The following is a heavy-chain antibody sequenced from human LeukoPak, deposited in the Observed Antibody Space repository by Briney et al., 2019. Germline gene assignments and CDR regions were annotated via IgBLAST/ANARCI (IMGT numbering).Heavy chain of an antibody. CDR3: TRVSSITMIVVVTPFDY. J-gene: IGHJ4*02. D-gene: IGHD3-22*01. Sequence: GGSLRLSCTASGFTFGDYAMSWFRQAPGKGLEWVGFIRSKAYGGTTEYAASVKGRFTISRDDSKSIAYLQMNSLKTEDTAVYYCTRVSSITMIVVVTPFDYWGQGTLVTVSS. CDR2: IRSKAYGGTT. V-gene: IGHV3-49*03. CDR1: GFTFGDYA.